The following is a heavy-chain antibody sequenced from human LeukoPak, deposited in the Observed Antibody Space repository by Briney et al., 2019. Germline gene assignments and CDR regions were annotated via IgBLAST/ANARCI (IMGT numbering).Heavy chain of an antibody. D-gene: IGHD3-3*01. CDR1: GFTFSSYW. Sequence: GGSLRLSCAASGFTFSSYWMSWVRQAPGKGLEWVANIKQDGSEKYYVDSVKGRFTISRDNAKNSLYLQMNSLRAEDTAVYYCARVGDFWSGYYADYWGKGTLVPVSS. V-gene: IGHV3-7*01. J-gene: IGHJ4*02. CDR2: IKQDGSEK. CDR3: ARVGDFWSGYYADY.